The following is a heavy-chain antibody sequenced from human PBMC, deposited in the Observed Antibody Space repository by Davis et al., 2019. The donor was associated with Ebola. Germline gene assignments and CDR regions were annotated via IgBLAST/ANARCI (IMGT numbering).Heavy chain of an antibody. CDR2: IYYSGST. D-gene: IGHD6-19*01. CDR1: GGSISSGDYY. J-gene: IGHJ5*02. V-gene: IGHV4-61*08. Sequence: SETLSLTCIVSGGSISSGDYYWSWIRQPPGKGLEWIGYIYYSGSTNYNPSLKSRVTISVDTSKNQFSLKLSSVTAADTAVYYCARGIAVAVANWFDPWGQGTLVTVSS. CDR3: ARGIAVAVANWFDP.